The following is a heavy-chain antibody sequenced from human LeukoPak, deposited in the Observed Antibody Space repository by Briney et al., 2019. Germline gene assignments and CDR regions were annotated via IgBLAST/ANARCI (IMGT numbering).Heavy chain of an antibody. D-gene: IGHD3-16*01. CDR3: AREGGSGDY. V-gene: IGHV1-69*13. CDR1: GGTFSSYA. CDR2: IIPIFGTA. Sequence: ASVNVPYKASGGTFSSYAISWVRQAPGQGLEWMGGIIPIFGTANYAQKFQGRVTITADESTSTAYMELSSLRSEDTAVYYCAREGGSGDYWSQGTLVTVSS. J-gene: IGHJ4*02.